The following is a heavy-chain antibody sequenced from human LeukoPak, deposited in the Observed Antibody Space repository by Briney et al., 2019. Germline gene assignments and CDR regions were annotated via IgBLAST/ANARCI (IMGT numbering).Heavy chain of an antibody. CDR2: IYYSGST. V-gene: IGHV4-59*01. J-gene: IGHJ4*02. D-gene: IGHD6-19*01. CDR3: ARGKQWPDY. CDR1: GFTFSSYS. Sequence: GSLRLSCAASGFTFSSYSMSWIRQPPGKGLEWIGYIYYSGSTNYNPSLKSRVTISVDTSKNQFSLKLSSVTAADTAVYYCARGKQWPDYWGQGTLVTVSS.